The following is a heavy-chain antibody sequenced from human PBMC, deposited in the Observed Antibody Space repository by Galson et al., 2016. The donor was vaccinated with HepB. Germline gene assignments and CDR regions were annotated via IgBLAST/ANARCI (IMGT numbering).Heavy chain of an antibody. Sequence: SAKVSCKASGYNLLSHDVNWVRQATGQGLEWMGWMNANSGVTVYAPALQGSVIMTMNTSISTAYMELSSLRSEDTAVYYCAREFGSFPAYNGMDVWGQGTTVTVSS. CDR2: MNANSGVT. V-gene: IGHV1-8*02. CDR1: GYNLLSHD. J-gene: IGHJ6*02. CDR3: AREFGSFPAYNGMDV. D-gene: IGHD2-15*01.